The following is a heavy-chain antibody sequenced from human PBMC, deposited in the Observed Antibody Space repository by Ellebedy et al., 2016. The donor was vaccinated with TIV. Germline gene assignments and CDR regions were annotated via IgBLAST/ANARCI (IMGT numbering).Heavy chain of an antibody. CDR2: ITNDGSET. V-gene: IGHV3-74*01. CDR1: GLTFSGYW. J-gene: IGHJ4*02. D-gene: IGHD1-26*01. CDR3: APRAIRAPN. Sequence: GESLKISXEVSGLTFSGYWMHWVRQAPGKGLVWVSRITNDGSETRYADSVKGRFTISRDNARKTVYLQMSSLRAEDTAVYYCAPRAIRAPNWGQGTLVTVSS.